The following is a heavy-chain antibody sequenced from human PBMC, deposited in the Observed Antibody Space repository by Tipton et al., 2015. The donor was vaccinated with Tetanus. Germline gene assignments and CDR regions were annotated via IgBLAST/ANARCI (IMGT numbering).Heavy chain of an antibody. CDR2: LHSSGDT. CDR1: GGSIRGHF. D-gene: IGHD3-16*01. V-gene: IGHV4-4*07. Sequence: TLSLTCTVSGGSIRGHFWSWIRQPAGKGLEWIGRLHSSGDTTYNPSLKSRVTMSVDTSKNQFSLRLSSLTAADTALYFCARWGPGVTTWGFDFWGQGTLVTVSS. J-gene: IGHJ4*02. CDR3: ARWGPGVTTWGFDF.